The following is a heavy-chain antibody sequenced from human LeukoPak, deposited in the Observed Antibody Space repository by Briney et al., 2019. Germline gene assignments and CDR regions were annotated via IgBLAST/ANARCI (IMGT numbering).Heavy chain of an antibody. J-gene: IGHJ4*02. V-gene: IGHV3-7*01. CDR3: AGNFARS. Sequence: GGSLRLSCAASGFTFNTYWMSWVRQAPGKGLEWVATIKDDGSEKFHVDSVRGRFTISRDNAQNSLHLQMTSLRAEDTAVYYYAGNFARSWGRGTLVTVSS. D-gene: IGHD3-9*01. CDR2: IKDDGSEK. CDR1: GFTFNTYW.